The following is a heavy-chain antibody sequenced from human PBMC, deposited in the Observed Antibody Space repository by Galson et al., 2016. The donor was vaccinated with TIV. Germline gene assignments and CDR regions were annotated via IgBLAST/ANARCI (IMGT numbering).Heavy chain of an antibody. Sequence: SETLSLTCTVSGGSISSYYWSWIRQPPGKGLEWIGYIYYSGSTNYNPSLKSRVTISVDTSKNQFSLKLSSVTAADTAVYYCARDFTDSSGYYHTHWYFDLWG. D-gene: IGHD3-22*01. CDR3: ARDFTDSSGYYHTHWYFDL. CDR1: GGSISSYY. J-gene: IGHJ2*01. CDR2: IYYSGST. V-gene: IGHV4-59*01.